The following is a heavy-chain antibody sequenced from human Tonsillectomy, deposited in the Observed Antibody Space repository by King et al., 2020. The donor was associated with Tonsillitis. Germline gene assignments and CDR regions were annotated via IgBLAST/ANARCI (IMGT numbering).Heavy chain of an antibody. CDR3: GKNWGALDS. J-gene: IGHJ4*02. V-gene: IGHV3-23*04. CDR2: ITDSDDDT. D-gene: IGHD7-27*01. Sequence: EVQLVESGGGLVQPGGSLRLSCVGSGFSFNINGMSWVRQAPGKGLAWVSSITDSDDDTHYADSVKGRFTISRDTSTNTVSLQMTNLRVEDTAVYYCGKNWGALDSWGQGTLVTVSS. CDR1: GFSFNING.